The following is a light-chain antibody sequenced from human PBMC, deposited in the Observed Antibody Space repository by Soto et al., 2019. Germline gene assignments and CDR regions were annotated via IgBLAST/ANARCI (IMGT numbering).Light chain of an antibody. V-gene: IGKV3-20*01. J-gene: IGKJ5*01. CDR3: QQYGSSPLLT. CDR2: GAS. Sequence: EIVLTQSPGTLSLSPGERATLSCRASQSVPRSYLAWYQQKPGQAPRLLIYGASTRAAGIPARFSGSGSGTDFTLTISRLEPEDFAVYYCQQYGSSPLLTFGGGTRLEIK. CDR1: QSVPRSY.